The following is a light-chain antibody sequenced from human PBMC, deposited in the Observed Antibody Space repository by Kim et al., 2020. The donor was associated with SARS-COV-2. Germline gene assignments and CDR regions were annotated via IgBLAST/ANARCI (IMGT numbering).Light chain of an antibody. CDR1: SSDDGGYNY. J-gene: IGLJ1*01. CDR3: CSYAGSYTYV. Sequence: GQSVTISCTGTSSDDGGYNYVSWYQQHPGKAPKLMIYDVSKRPSGVPDRFSGSKSGHTASLTISGLQTEDEADYYCCSYAGSYTYVFGAGTKVTVL. CDR2: DVS. V-gene: IGLV2-11*01.